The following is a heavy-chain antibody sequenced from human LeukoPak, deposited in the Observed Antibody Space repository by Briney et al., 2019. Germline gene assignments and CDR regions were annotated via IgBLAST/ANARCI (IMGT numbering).Heavy chain of an antibody. V-gene: IGHV1-46*01. CDR3: ARGGYGDGIDY. CDR1: GYTFTTYY. CDR2: IDPSGGST. J-gene: IGHJ4*02. Sequence: ASVKVSCKASGYTFTTYYMHWVRQAPGQGLEWMGIIDPSGGSTSYAQKFQGRVTMTRDTSTSTVYMELSRLRSEDTAVYYCARGGYGDGIDYWGQGTLVSVSS. D-gene: IGHD4-17*01.